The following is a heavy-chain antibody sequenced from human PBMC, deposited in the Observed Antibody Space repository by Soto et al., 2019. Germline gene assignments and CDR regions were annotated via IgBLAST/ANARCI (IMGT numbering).Heavy chain of an antibody. CDR3: ARDGGPCSGGSCYSDPYFDY. J-gene: IGHJ4*02. V-gene: IGHV3-48*02. D-gene: IGHD2-15*01. CDR2: ISSSSSTI. CDR1: GFTFSSYS. Sequence: PEGCLRRSCAPYGFTFSSYSMNWVRQAPGKGLEWVSYISSSSSTIYYADSVKGRFTISRDNAKNSLYLQMNSLRDEDTAVYYCARDGGPCSGGSCYSDPYFDYWGQVTLFTVCS.